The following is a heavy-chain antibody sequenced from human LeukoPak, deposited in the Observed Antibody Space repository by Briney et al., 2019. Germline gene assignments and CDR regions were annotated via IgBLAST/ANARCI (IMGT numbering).Heavy chain of an antibody. Sequence: GRSLRLSCAASEFTFSSYAMHWVRQAPGKGLEWVAVISYDGSNKYYADSVKGRFTISRDNSKNTLYLQMNSLRAEDTAVYYCARVLYGDSLSTFDYWGQGTLVTVSS. V-gene: IGHV3-30*04. CDR2: ISYDGSNK. J-gene: IGHJ4*02. D-gene: IGHD4-17*01. CDR3: ARVLYGDSLSTFDY. CDR1: EFTFSSYA.